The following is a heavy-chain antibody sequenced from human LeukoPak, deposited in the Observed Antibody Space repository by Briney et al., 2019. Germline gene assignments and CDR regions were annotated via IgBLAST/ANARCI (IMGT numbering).Heavy chain of an antibody. CDR2: INPSGGST. V-gene: IGHV1-46*01. J-gene: IGHJ4*02. D-gene: IGHD6-6*01. Sequence: ASVKVSCKASGYTFTSYYMHWVRQAPGQGLEWMGIINPSGGSTSYAQKFQGRVTMTRDTSTSTVYMELSSLRPEDTAVYYCARVGLAARPLDYWGQGTLVTVSS. CDR1: GYTFTSYY. CDR3: ARVGLAARPLDY.